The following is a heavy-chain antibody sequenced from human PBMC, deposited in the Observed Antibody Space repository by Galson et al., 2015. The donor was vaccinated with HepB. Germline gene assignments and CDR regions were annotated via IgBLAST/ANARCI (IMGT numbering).Heavy chain of an antibody. CDR3: ARGPGPNDFWSGYFSWYFDL. CDR2: INHSGST. J-gene: IGHJ2*01. D-gene: IGHD3-3*01. Sequence: ETLSLTCAVYGGSFSGYYWSWIRQPPGKGLEWIGEINHSGSTNYNPSLKSRVTISVDTSKNQFSLKLSSVTAADTAVYYCARGPGPNDFWSGYFSWYFDLWGRGTLVTVSS. CDR1: GGSFSGYY. V-gene: IGHV4-34*01.